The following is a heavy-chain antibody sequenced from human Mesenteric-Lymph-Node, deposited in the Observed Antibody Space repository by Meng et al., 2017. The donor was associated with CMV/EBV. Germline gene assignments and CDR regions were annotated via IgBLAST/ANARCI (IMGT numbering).Heavy chain of an antibody. CDR2: ISGNSGYI. J-gene: IGHJ6*02. CDR3: AKDIGYSSSYGIDV. V-gene: IGHV3-9*01. Sequence: SLKISCAASGFTFDDYAMHWVRQAPGKGLEWVSGISGNSGYIGYADSVKGRFTISRDSAKNSLYLQMNSLRAEDTALYYCAKDIGYSSSYGIDVWGQGTTVTISS. D-gene: IGHD6-6*01. CDR1: GFTFDDYA.